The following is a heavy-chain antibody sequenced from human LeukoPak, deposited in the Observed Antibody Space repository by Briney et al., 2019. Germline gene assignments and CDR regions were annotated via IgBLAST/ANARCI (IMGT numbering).Heavy chain of an antibody. J-gene: IGHJ4*02. CDR1: GFTFGDYT. D-gene: IGHD2-2*02. CDR3: AKDSANTYLPDY. CDR2: ISWDGADT. Sequence: GGSLRLSCAASGFTFGDYTMHWDRQTPGKGLEWVSLISWDGADTYYADSVKGRFTISRDNSKNSLYLQMNSLRTDDTALYYCAKDSANTYLPDYWGQGTLVTVSS. V-gene: IGHV3-43*01.